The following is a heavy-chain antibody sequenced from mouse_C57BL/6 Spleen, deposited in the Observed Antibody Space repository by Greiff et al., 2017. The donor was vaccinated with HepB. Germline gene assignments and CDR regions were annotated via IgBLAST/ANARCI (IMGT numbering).Heavy chain of an antibody. Sequence: DVQLQESGPGLVKPSQSLSLTCSVTGYSITSGYYWNWIRQFPGNKLEWMGYISYDGSNNYNPSLKNRISITRDTSKNQFFLKLNSVTTEDTATYYCAIYYGSSYGFAYWGQGTLVTVSA. CDR2: ISYDGSN. V-gene: IGHV3-6*01. CDR1: GYSITSGYY. D-gene: IGHD1-1*01. J-gene: IGHJ3*01. CDR3: AIYYGSSYGFAY.